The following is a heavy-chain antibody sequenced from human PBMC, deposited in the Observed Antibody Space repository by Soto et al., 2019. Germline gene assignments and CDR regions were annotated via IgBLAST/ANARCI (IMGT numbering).Heavy chain of an antibody. J-gene: IGHJ6*02. D-gene: IGHD2-2*02. CDR1: GYTFTSDY. Sequence: GASVKVSCKASGYTFTSDYMHWVRQAPGQGLEWMGIINPSGGSTSYAQKFQGRVTMTRDTSTSTVYMELSSLRSEDTAVYYCARALTIVVVPAAIRNYYYYGMDVWGQGTTVTVSS. CDR3: ARALTIVVVPAAIRNYYYYGMDV. CDR2: INPSGGST. V-gene: IGHV1-46*01.